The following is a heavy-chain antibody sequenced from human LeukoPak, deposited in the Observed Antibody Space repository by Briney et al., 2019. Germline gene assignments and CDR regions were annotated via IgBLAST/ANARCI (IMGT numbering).Heavy chain of an antibody. CDR2: ISGSGGST. V-gene: IGHV3-23*01. Sequence: GGSLRLSCAASGFTVSSNYMSWVRQAPGKGLEWVSAISGSGGSTYYADSVKGRFTISRDNSKNTLYLQMNSLRAEDTAVYYCAKVYPWSSGWYYFDYWGQGTLVTVSS. CDR3: AKVYPWSSGWYYFDY. D-gene: IGHD6-19*01. CDR1: GFTVSSNY. J-gene: IGHJ4*02.